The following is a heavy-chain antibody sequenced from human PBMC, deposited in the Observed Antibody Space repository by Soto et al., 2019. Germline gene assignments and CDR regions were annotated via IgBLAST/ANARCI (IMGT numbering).Heavy chain of an antibody. V-gene: IGHV1-69*13. CDR2: IIPIFGTA. CDR1: GGTFSSYA. D-gene: IGHD4-17*01. CDR3: ARVTTVTEYYFDY. J-gene: IGHJ4*02. Sequence: SVKVSCKASGGTFSSYAISWVRQAPGQGLEWMGGIIPIFGTANYAQKFQGRVTITADESTSTAYMELSSLRSEDTAVYYCARVTTVTEYYFDYWGQGTLVTVSS.